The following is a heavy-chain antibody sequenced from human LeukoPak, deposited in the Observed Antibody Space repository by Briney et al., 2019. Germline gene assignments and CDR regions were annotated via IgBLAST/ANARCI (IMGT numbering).Heavy chain of an antibody. D-gene: IGHD3-9*01. CDR2: ISAYNGNT. CDR1: GYTFTSYG. J-gene: IGHJ6*03. CDR3: ARVARGYDILTGYYYYIDV. Sequence: GASVKVSCKASGYTFTSYGISWVRQAPGQGLEWMGWISAYNGNTNYAQKLQGRVTMTTDTSTSTAYMELRSLRSDDTAVYYCARVARGYDILTGYYYYIDVWGKGTTVTVSS. V-gene: IGHV1-18*01.